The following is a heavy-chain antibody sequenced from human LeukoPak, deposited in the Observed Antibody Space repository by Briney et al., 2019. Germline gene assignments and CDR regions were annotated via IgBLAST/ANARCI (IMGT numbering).Heavy chain of an antibody. CDR2: LYYSGST. J-gene: IGHJ3*02. CDR1: GGSIRSYY. CDR3: ARWDYYDSSGYLAFDI. D-gene: IGHD3-22*01. Sequence: SETLSLTCTVSGGSIRSYYCSWIRQPPGKGLEWIGYLYYSGSTNYNPSLKSRVTISVDTSKNQFSLKLSSVTAADTAVYYCARWDYYDSSGYLAFDIWGQGTMVTVSS. V-gene: IGHV4-59*12.